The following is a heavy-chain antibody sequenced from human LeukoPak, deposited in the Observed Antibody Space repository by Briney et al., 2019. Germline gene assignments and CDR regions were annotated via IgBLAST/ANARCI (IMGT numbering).Heavy chain of an antibody. V-gene: IGHV4-38-2*01. D-gene: IGHD3-10*01. Sequence: PSETLSLTCAVSGYSISSGYYWGWIRQPPGKGLEWIGSIYHSGSTYYNPSLKSRVTISVDTSKNQFSLKLSSVTAADTAVYYCARHDYYYGSGSADCWGQGILVTVSS. CDR2: IYHSGST. CDR3: ARHDYYYGSGSADC. CDR1: GYSISSGYY. J-gene: IGHJ4*02.